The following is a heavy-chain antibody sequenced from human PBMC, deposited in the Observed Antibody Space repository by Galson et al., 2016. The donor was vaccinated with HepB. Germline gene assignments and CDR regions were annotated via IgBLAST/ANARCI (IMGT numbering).Heavy chain of an antibody. J-gene: IGHJ4*02. CDR1: GFTFSSYS. D-gene: IGHD1-26*01. CDR3: ARGDIVGAIFDY. CDR2: ISSSSSYI. Sequence: SLRLSCAASGFTFSSYSMNWVRQAPGKGLEWVSSISSSSSYIYYADSVKGRFTISRDNAKNSLYPQMNSLRAEDTAVYYCARGDIVGAIFDYWGLGTLVTVSS. V-gene: IGHV3-21*01.